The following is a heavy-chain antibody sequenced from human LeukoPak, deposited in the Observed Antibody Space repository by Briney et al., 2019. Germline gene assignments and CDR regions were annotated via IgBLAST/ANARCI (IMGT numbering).Heavy chain of an antibody. Sequence: ASVKVSCKASGYTFTSYYMHWVRQAPGQGLEWMGIINPSGGSTSYAQKFQGRVTITADKSTSTAYMELSSLRSEDTAVYYCATYGGKPPSYYYYGMDVWGQGTTVTVSS. V-gene: IGHV1-46*01. CDR1: GYTFTSYY. J-gene: IGHJ6*02. CDR2: INPSGGST. CDR3: ATYGGKPPSYYYYGMDV. D-gene: IGHD4-23*01.